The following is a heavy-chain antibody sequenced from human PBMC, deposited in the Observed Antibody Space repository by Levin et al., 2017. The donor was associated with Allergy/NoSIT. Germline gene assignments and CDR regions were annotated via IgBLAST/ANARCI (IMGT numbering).Heavy chain of an antibody. Sequence: GGSLRLSCAASGFTFSSYAMSWVRQAPGKGLEWVSAISGSGGSTYYADSVKGRFTISRDNSKNTLYLQMNSLRAEDTAVYYCAKDSEGADGYNPPPYYFDYWGQGTLVTVSS. CDR1: GFTFSSYA. J-gene: IGHJ4*02. CDR3: AKDSEGADGYNPPPYYFDY. V-gene: IGHV3-23*01. D-gene: IGHD5-24*01. CDR2: ISGSGGST.